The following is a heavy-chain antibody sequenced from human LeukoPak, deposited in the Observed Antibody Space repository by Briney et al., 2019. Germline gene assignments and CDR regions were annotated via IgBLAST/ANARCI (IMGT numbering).Heavy chain of an antibody. Sequence: PSETLSLTCSVSGVSISAYYWSWIRQPAGKGLEWIGRIYPGESIYASENTNYNPSLKSRVSMSGDTSKNQVSLKLRSVTAADTAVYYCARDPTTVTTIFDSWGQGTLVTVSS. V-gene: IGHV4-4*07. D-gene: IGHD4-17*01. CDR2: IYPGESIYASENT. CDR1: GVSISAYY. J-gene: IGHJ4*02. CDR3: ARDPTTVTTIFDS.